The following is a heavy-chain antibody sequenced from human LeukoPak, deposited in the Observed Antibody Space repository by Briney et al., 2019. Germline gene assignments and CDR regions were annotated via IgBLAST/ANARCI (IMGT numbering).Heavy chain of an antibody. CDR1: GGSISSSSYY. J-gene: IGHJ4*02. Sequence: SETLSLTCTVSGGSISSSSYYWGWIRQPPGKGLEWIGSIYYSGSTYYNPSLKSRVTISVDTSKNQFSLSLSSVTAADTAVYYCASSHPLGSNNDYYTPFDYWGQGTRVTVSS. CDR3: ASSHPLGSNNDYYTPFDY. V-gene: IGHV4-39*07. D-gene: IGHD3-3*01. CDR2: IYYSGST.